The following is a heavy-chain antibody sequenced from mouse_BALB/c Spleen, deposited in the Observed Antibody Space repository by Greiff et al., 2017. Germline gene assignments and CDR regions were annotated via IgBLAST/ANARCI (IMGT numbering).Heavy chain of an antibody. Sequence: EVHLVESGGDLVKPGGSLKLSCAASGFTFSSYGMSWVRQTPDKRLEWVATISSGGSYTYYPDSVKGRFTISRDNAKNTLYLQMSSLKSEDTAMYYCARLRRGSYAMDYWGQGTSVTVSS. D-gene: IGHD2-12*01. CDR3: ARLRRGSYAMDY. CDR1: GFTFSSYG. V-gene: IGHV5-6*01. J-gene: IGHJ4*01. CDR2: ISSGGSYT.